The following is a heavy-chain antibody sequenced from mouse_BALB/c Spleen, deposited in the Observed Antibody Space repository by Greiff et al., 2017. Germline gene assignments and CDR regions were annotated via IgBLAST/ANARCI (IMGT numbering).Heavy chain of an antibody. J-gene: IGHJ2*01. CDR2: IDPANGNT. CDR1: GFNIKDTY. V-gene: IGHV14-3*02. Sequence: EVKLMESGAELVKPGASVKLSCTASGFNIKDTYMHWVKQRPEQGLEWIGRIDPANGNTKYDPKFQGKATITADTSSNTAYLQLSSLTSEDTAVYYCAGGLRRVDYWGQGTTLTVSS. CDR3: AGGLRRVDY. D-gene: IGHD2-4*01.